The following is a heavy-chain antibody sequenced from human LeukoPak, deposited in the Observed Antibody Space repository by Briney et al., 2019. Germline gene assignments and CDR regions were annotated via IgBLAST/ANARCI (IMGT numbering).Heavy chain of an antibody. J-gene: IGHJ5*02. Sequence: GRSLRLSCAASGFTFDDYAMHWVRQAPGKGLEWVSGICWNSGSIGYADSVKGRFTISRDNPKNSLYLQMNSLRAEDTALYYCAKGVVPALGFNWFDPWGQGTLVTVSS. D-gene: IGHD2-2*01. CDR2: ICWNSGSI. CDR1: GFTFDDYA. CDR3: AKGVVPALGFNWFDP. V-gene: IGHV3-9*01.